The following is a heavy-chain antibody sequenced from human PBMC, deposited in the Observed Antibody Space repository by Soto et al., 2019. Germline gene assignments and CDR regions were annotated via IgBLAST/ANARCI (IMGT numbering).Heavy chain of an antibody. CDR2: VDPSDSYT. D-gene: IGHD2-2*01. CDR1: GYSFTSYW. V-gene: IGHV5-10-1*01. J-gene: IGHJ6*02. CDR3: PRHFQYCSSTSCYCSGYHYRLDV. Sequence: PGESWKVSCKGSGYSFTSYWISWVRQMPGKGLEWMGRVDPSDSYTNYSPSFQGHVTISADKSISTAYLQRSSLKASDTAMYYCPRHFQYCSSTSCYCSGYHYRLDVRGQGTTVTVSS.